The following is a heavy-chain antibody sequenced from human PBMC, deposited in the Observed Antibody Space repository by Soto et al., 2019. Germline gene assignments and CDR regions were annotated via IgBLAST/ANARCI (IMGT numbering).Heavy chain of an antibody. CDR1: GGSISSYY. J-gene: IGHJ5*02. CDR3: ASTSYNRRFREVWSDP. D-gene: IGHD1-20*01. CDR2: IYYSGST. V-gene: IGHV4-59*01. Sequence: SETLSLTCTVSGGSISSYYWSWIRQPPGKGLEWIGYIYYSGSTNYNPSLKSRVTISVDTSKNQFSLKLSSVTAADTAVYYCASTSYNRRFREVWSDPWGQGTLVTVSS.